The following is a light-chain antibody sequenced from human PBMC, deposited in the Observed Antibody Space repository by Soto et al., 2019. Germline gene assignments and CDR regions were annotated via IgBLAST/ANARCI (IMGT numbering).Light chain of an antibody. V-gene: IGKV1-17*01. Sequence: IQMTETPYSLSASVGDRVTITCRSSQDIRYDLGWYKQRPGKAPKSLINAASHLQSGVPSRFRGSGSGTEFTLTISSLKPEDFETYYCLQLSTYPWTFGQGTKVDIK. J-gene: IGKJ1*01. CDR1: QDIRYD. CDR2: AAS. CDR3: LQLSTYPWT.